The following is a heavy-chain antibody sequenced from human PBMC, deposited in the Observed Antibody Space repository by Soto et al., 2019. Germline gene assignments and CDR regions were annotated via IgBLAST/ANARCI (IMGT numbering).Heavy chain of an antibody. CDR2: ISSNGGTT. Sequence: EGQLAESEGSMVQPGGSLRLSCVASGFTFSSYDMHWVRQAPGKGLEYVSSISSNGGTTYYGNSVKGRFTISRDNSKNTLYLQMGSLRAEDMAVYYCVRRVSGNYDYWGQGTLVTVSS. V-gene: IGHV3-64*01. CDR3: VRRVSGNYDY. CDR1: GFTFSSYD. J-gene: IGHJ4*02. D-gene: IGHD1-7*01.